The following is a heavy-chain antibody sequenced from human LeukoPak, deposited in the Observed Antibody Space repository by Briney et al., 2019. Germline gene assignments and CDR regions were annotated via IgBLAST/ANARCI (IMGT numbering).Heavy chain of an antibody. Sequence: GASVKVSCEASGYTFTSYDINWVRQATGQGLEWMGWMNPNSGNTGYAQKFQGRVTMTRNTSISTAYMELSSLRSEDTAVYYCARGMTTVTTDYYGMDIWGRGTTVTVSS. CDR1: GYTFTSYD. CDR2: MNPNSGNT. V-gene: IGHV1-8*01. J-gene: IGHJ6*02. CDR3: ARGMTTVTTDYYGMDI. D-gene: IGHD4-11*01.